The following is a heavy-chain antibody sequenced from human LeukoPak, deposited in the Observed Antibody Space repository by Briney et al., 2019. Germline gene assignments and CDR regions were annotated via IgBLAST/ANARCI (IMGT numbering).Heavy chain of an antibody. V-gene: IGHV3-21*01. CDR1: GFTFSSYS. Sequence: GGSLRLSCAASGFTFSSYSMNWVRQAPGKGPEWVSSISSSSSYIYYADSVKGRFTLSRDNAKNSLYLQMNSLRAEDTAVYYCAKTRPEYSSSSPGFDPWGQGTLVTVSS. CDR3: AKTRPEYSSSSPGFDP. D-gene: IGHD6-6*01. CDR2: ISSSSSYI. J-gene: IGHJ5*02.